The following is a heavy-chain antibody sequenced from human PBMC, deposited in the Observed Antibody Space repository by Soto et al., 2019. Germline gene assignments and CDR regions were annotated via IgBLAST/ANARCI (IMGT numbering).Heavy chain of an antibody. J-gene: IGHJ3*02. Sequence: SETLSLTCTVSSGSISSYYWNWIRQSPGKGLEWIGYISYIGSTNYNPSLKSRVTISVDTSKNQFSLKLSSVSAADTAVYYCARGEYPDAFDIWGQGTMVTVSS. CDR3: ARGEYPDAFDI. V-gene: IGHV4-59*01. CDR1: SGSISSYY. CDR2: ISYIGST.